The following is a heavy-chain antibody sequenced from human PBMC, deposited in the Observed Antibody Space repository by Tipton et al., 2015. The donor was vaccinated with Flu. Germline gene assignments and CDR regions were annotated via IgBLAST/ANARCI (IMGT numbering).Heavy chain of an antibody. CDR2: IYYGGRT. Sequence: LRLSCTVSGGSMSTYFWSWIRQTPGKGLEWIGFIYYGGRTNYNPSLKSRVTISIDTSKSQFSLRLTSVTAADTAIYYCARKKYSGTYPHYGMALWGQGTTVTVSS. J-gene: IGHJ6*02. CDR3: ARKKYSGTYPHYGMAL. V-gene: IGHV4-59*01. D-gene: IGHD1-26*01. CDR1: GGSMSTYF.